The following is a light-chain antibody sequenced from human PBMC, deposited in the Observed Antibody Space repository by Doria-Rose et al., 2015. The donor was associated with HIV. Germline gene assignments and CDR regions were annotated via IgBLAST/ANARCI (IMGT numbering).Light chain of an antibody. J-gene: IGKJ1*01. CDR3: HQYGTSWT. CDR2: DGS. Sequence: TQSPGTLSLSPGERATLSCRASQSFSSAYLAWYQQKPGHAPSLLIYDGSTRATGIPDRFSASGSGTDFTPTINRLEPEDFALYYCHQYGTSWTFGQGTKVEI. CDR1: QSFSSAY. V-gene: IGKV3-20*01.